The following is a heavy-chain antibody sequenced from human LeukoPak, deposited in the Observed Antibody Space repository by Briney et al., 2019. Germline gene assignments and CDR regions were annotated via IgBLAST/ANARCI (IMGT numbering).Heavy chain of an antibody. V-gene: IGHV3-23*01. Sequence: GGSLRLSCAASGFTFSSYAMSWVRQAPGKGLEWVSAISGSGGSTYYADSVKGRFTISRDNSKNTLYLQMNSLRAEDTAVYYCAKGGPQRSSGWYWNWFDPWGQGTLVTASS. CDR3: AKGGPQRSSGWYWNWFDP. D-gene: IGHD6-19*01. CDR2: ISGSGGST. CDR1: GFTFSSYA. J-gene: IGHJ5*02.